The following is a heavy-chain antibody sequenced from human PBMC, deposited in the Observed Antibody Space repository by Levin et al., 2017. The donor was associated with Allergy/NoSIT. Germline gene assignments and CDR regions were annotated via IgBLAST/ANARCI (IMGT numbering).Heavy chain of an antibody. D-gene: IGHD3-22*01. CDR2: INHSGST. V-gene: IGHV4-34*01. Sequence: SQTLSLTCTVYGGSFSGYYWSWIRQPPGKGLEWIGKINHSGSTTYTPSLKSRVTMSVDTSKNQFSLKLTSVTAADTAVYYCARGSADSPRFDYWGRGTLVTVSS. CDR1: GGSFSGYY. J-gene: IGHJ4*02. CDR3: ARGSADSPRFDY.